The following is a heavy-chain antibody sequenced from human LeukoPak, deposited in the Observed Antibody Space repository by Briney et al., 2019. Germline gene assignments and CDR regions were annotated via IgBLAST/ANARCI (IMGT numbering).Heavy chain of an antibody. J-gene: IGHJ4*02. V-gene: IGHV4-34*01. CDR3: ARGYSSGWYGY. CDR2: INHSGST. CDR1: GGSFSGYH. Sequence: SETLSLTCAVYGGSFSGYHWSWIRQPPGKGLEWIGEINHSGSTNYNPSLKSRVTISVDTSKNQFSLKLSSVTAADTAVYYCARGYSSGWYGYWGQGTLVTVSS. D-gene: IGHD6-19*01.